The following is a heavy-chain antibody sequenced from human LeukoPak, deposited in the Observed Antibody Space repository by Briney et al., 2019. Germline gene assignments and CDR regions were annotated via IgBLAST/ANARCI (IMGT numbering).Heavy chain of an antibody. V-gene: IGHV6-1*01. J-gene: IGHJ3*02. Sequence: SQTLSLTCAISGDSVCSNSAAWNWIRQAPSRGLEWLGRTYYRSKWYNDYAVSMKSRIPNNPAPSKSQFSLQLNSVTPEDTAVYYCARDLGIGSPAVAFAIWGQGTMVTVSS. CDR2: TYYRSKWYN. CDR3: ARDLGIGSPAVAFAI. D-gene: IGHD1-14*01. CDR1: GDSVCSNSAA.